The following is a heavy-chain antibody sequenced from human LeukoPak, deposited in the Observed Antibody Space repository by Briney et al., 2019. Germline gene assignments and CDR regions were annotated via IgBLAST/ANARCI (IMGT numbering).Heavy chain of an antibody. CDR3: ARAQYSISTRAWFDL. D-gene: IGHD6-6*01. CDR1: GFTFSSYE. Sequence: PGGSLRLSCAASGFTFSSYEMNWVRQAPGKGLEWVSYISSSGSTIYYADSVKGRFTISRDNAKNSLYLQMNSLRAEDTAVYYCARAQYSISTRAWFDLWGQGTLVTVSS. V-gene: IGHV3-48*03. J-gene: IGHJ5*02. CDR2: ISSSGSTI.